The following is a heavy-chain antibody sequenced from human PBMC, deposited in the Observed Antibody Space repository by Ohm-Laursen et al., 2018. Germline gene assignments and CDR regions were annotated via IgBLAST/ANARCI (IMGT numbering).Heavy chain of an antibody. CDR2: ISSSSSYI. Sequence: SLRLSCAASGFTFSSYGMNWVRQAPGKGLEWVSSISSSSSYIYYADSVKGRFTISRDNAKNSVYLQMNSLRAEDTAVYYCARDGATMSGYYSKLGYWGQGTLVTVSS. CDR1: GFTFSSYG. J-gene: IGHJ4*02. CDR3: ARDGATMSGYYSKLGY. V-gene: IGHV3-21*01. D-gene: IGHD3-22*01.